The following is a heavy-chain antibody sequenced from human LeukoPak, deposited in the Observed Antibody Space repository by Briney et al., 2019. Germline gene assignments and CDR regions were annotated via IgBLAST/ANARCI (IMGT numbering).Heavy chain of an antibody. CDR2: IYHSGVT. J-gene: IGHJ6*02. CDR1: GDSINSGGYC. CDR3: ARAGVGRRYFFGLDV. D-gene: IGHD3-3*01. Sequence: SQTLSLTCTVSGDSINSGGYCWTWLRQFPWRGPEWFWYIYHSGVTYYNPSLKSRLVMSVDTSNNQVSLALSSVTAADTALYYCARAGVGRRYFFGLDVWGPGTTVTVSS. V-gene: IGHV4-31*03.